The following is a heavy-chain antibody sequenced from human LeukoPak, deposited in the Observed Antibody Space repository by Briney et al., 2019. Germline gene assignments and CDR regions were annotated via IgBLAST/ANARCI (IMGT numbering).Heavy chain of an antibody. J-gene: IGHJ4*02. V-gene: IGHV1-24*01. Sequence: ASVKVSCKVSGYRFTDLFVNWVRQTPGHGLEWIGGFDPEDSKTIYAQKFQGRVAVTEDTSKDTAYLELSSLTSEDTAAYYCATGGMGKIWYGEFFDHWGQGTLVSVSS. CDR3: ATGGMGKIWYGEFFDH. CDR2: FDPEDSKT. CDR1: GYRFTDLF. D-gene: IGHD3-10*01.